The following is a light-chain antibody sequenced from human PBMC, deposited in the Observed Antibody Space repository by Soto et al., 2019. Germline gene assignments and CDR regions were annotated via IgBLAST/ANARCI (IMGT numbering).Light chain of an antibody. J-gene: IGKJ2*01. V-gene: IGKV3-15*01. CDR1: QSVINN. CDR3: QQYDNWPYT. Sequence: EIVMTHSPATLSVSPGERATLSCRASQSVINNLAWYQQKPGQAPRLLIYGASTSATAIPARFSGSGSGTEFTLTISSLQSEDFAVYCCQQYDNWPYTFGQGTKLEIK. CDR2: GAS.